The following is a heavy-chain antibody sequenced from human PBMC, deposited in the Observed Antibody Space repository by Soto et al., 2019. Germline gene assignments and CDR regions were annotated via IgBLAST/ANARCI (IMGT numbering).Heavy chain of an antibody. CDR2: TYITGDT. D-gene: IGHD6-19*01. CDR3: AREYTETVDGPTPFYFDY. J-gene: IGHJ4*02. Sequence: SETLTLTCSVSGDSISIYYWSWIRHSAGKGLEWIGRTYITGDTNYNPSLKSRVTMSLDTSKNQLSLKVTSVTAADTAVYYCAREYTETVDGPTPFYFDYWGQGTPVTVSS. CDR1: GDSISIYY. V-gene: IGHV4-4*07.